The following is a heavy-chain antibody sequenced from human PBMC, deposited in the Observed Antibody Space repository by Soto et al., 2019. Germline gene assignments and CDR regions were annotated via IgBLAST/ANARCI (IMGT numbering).Heavy chain of an antibody. Sequence: ASVKVSCKASGYTFTSYYMHWVRQAPGQGLEWMGIINPSGGSTSYAQKFQGRVTMTRDTSTSTVYMELSSLRSEDTAVYYRARDLYDSAGVYYYGMDVWGQGTTVTVSS. CDR1: GYTFTSYY. J-gene: IGHJ6*02. V-gene: IGHV1-46*01. CDR2: INPSGGST. CDR3: ARDLYDSAGVYYYGMDV. D-gene: IGHD3-22*01.